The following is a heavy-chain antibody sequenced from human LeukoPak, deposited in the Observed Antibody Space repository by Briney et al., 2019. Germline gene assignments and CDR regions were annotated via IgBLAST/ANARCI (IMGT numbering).Heavy chain of an antibody. CDR1: GYTFTSYD. V-gene: IGHV1-8*03. J-gene: IGHJ4*02. CDR3: AGGSYSSSGIDY. D-gene: IGHD6-13*01. Sequence: GASVKVSCKASGYTFTSYDINWVRQATGQGLEWMGWMNPNSGNTGYAQKFQGRVTITRNTSISTAYMELSSLRSEDTAVYYCAGGSYSSSGIDYWGQGTLVTVSS. CDR2: MNPNSGNT.